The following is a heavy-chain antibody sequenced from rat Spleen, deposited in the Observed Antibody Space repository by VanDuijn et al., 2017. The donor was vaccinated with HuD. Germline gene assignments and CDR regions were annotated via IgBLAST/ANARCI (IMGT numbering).Heavy chain of an antibody. CDR3: AREESGVRD. CDR2: IDFSGNT. J-gene: IGHJ2*01. CDR1: GYSITSSY. D-gene: IGHD4-3*01. Sequence: EVQLQESGPGLVKPSQSLSLTCSVTGYSITSSYRWNWIRKFPGNNMEWMGYIDFSGNTGYNPSLKARISITRDLSKNQFFLQLNSVSTEDTAIYYCAREESGVRDWGQGVMVTVSS. V-gene: IGHV3-1*01.